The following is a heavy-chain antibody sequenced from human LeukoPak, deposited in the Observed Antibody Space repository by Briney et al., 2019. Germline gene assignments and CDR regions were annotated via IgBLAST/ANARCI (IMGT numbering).Heavy chain of an antibody. Sequence: ASVKVSCKASGYTFTGYYMHWVRQAPGQGLEWMGWINPNSGGTNYAQKFQGRVTMTRDTSISTAYMELSRLRSDDTAVYYCARGKYSSSWYGSYFDYWGQGTLVTVSS. J-gene: IGHJ4*02. V-gene: IGHV1-2*02. CDR3: ARGKYSSSWYGSYFDY. D-gene: IGHD6-13*01. CDR2: INPNSGGT. CDR1: GYTFTGYY.